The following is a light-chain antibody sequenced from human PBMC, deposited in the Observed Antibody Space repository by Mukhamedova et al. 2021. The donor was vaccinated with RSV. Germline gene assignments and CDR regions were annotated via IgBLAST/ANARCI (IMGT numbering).Light chain of an antibody. V-gene: IGLV7-46*01. J-gene: IGLJ2*01. CDR2: DTS. CDR3: SSYTSSSTVV. Sequence: DTSNKHSWTPARFSGSLLGGKAALTLSGAQPEDEADYYCSSYTSSSTVVFGGGTKLTVL.